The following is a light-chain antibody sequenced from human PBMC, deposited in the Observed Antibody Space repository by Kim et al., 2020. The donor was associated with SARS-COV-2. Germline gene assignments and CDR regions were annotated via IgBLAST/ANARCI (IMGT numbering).Light chain of an antibody. CDR3: QSYDSSTPCV. V-gene: IGLV6-57*03. CDR2: EEN. CDR1: GSSIASNY. Sequence: TVTISYTRSGSSIASNYVQWYQQRLGSAPNTVIYEENQRPSGVPARFSGSINSSSNSASLTISGLRTDDEADYYCQSYDSSTPCVFGGGTKLTVL. J-gene: IGLJ3*02.